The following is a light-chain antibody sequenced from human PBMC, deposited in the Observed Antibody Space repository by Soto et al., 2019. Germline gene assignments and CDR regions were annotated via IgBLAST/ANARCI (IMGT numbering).Light chain of an antibody. V-gene: IGLV1-51*01. J-gene: IGLJ2*01. CDR1: GSNIGSNS. CDR2: DND. Sequence: QSVLTQPPSVSAAPGQTATISCSGRGSNIGSNSVSWYQQVPGTAPKLRLYDNDKRPSGIPDRCFVSKSGTSATLGIAGLQTADEADYYCGTWESYLSVGVFGGGTTLTV. CDR3: GTWESYLSVGV.